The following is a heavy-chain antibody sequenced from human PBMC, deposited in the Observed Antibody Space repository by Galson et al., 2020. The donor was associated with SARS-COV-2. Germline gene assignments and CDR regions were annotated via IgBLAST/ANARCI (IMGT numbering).Heavy chain of an antibody. D-gene: IGHD5-12*01. J-gene: IGHJ4*02. CDR3: ARLRWLQGDFDY. Sequence: SETLSLPCTVSGGYISSYYWSWIRQPPGKGLEWIGYIYYSGSTNYNPSLKSRVTISVDTSKNQFSLKLSSVTAADTAVYYCARLRWLQGDFDYWGQGTLVTVSS. V-gene: IGHV4-59*08. CDR2: IYYSGST. CDR1: GGYISSYY.